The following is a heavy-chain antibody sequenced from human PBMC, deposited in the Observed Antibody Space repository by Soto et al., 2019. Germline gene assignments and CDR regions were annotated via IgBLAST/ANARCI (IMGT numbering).Heavy chain of an antibody. D-gene: IGHD4-4*01. CDR2: ITGGGDTT. CDR1: GFAFGSYT. V-gene: IGHV3-23*01. CDR3: TKADSKTFDY. J-gene: IGHJ4*02. Sequence: EVQLLESGGGLVQPGGSLRLPCAASGFAFGSYTMRWVRLAPGRGLEWVSTITGGGDTTYYADSVQGRFTISRDNSKKTLYLQMNSLRVEDTALYYCTKADSKTFDYWGQGTLVTVSS.